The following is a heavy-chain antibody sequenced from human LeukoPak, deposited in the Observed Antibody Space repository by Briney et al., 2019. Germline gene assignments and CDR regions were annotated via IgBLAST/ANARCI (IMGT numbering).Heavy chain of an antibody. Sequence: GESLKISCKGSGYSFSTYWIGWVRQMPGKGLEWMGIIYPGDSDTIYSPSFQGQVTISVDKSISTAYLQWSSLKASDTAMYYCARLLDILTGNSFDPWGQGTLVTVSS. V-gene: IGHV5-51*01. CDR1: GYSFSTYW. D-gene: IGHD3-9*01. CDR3: ARLLDILTGNSFDP. J-gene: IGHJ5*02. CDR2: IYPGDSDT.